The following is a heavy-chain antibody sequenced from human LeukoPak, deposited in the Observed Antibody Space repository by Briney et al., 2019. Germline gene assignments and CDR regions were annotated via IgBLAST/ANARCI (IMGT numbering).Heavy chain of an antibody. J-gene: IGHJ4*02. Sequence: GGSLRLSCAASGFTFSSYGMHWVRQAPGKGLEWVAVISYDGSNRYYADSVKGRFTISRDNSKNTLYLQMNSLRAEDTAVYYCAKDSHGGWYYFDYWGQGTLVTVSS. D-gene: IGHD6-19*01. CDR1: GFTFSSYG. CDR3: AKDSHGGWYYFDY. V-gene: IGHV3-30*18. CDR2: ISYDGSNR.